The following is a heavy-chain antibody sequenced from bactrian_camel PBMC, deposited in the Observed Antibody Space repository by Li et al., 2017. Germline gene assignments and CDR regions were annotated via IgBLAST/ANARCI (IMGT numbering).Heavy chain of an antibody. CDR3: ARSFGLTGGYY. Sequence: VQLVESGGVLVQPGGPLRLSCAASGFTFSSYGMSWVRQASGKGLEWVSGINSGGGSTYYSDSVKGRFTTSRDNAKNTLYLQLNSLKTEDTAMYYCARSFGLTGGYYVGQGTQVTVS. V-gene: IGHV3S40*01. CDR2: INSGGGST. J-gene: IGHJ4*01. D-gene: IGHD7*01. CDR1: GFTFSSYG.